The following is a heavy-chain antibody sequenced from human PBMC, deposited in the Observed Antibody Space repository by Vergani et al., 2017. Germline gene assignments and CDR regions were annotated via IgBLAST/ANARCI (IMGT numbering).Heavy chain of an antibody. CDR2: ISGSGGST. V-gene: IGHV3-23*01. J-gene: IGHJ4*02. Sequence: EVQLLESGGGLVQPGGSLRLSCTASGFTFSSYAMSWVRQAPGKGLEWVSAISGSGGSTYYADSVKGRFTISRDNSKNSLYLQMNSLRAEDTAVYYCARDYCSSTSCAFDYWGQGTLVTVSS. D-gene: IGHD2-2*01. CDR3: ARDYCSSTSCAFDY. CDR1: GFTFSSYA.